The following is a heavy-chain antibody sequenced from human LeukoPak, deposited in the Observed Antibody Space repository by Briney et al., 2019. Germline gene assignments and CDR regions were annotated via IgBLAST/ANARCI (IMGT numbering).Heavy chain of an antibody. CDR2: IYYSGST. CDR3: ARGIVAPAARFDP. Sequence: SETLSLTCTVSGGSISSYYWSWIRQPPGKGLEWIGYIYYSGSTNYNPSLKSRVTISVDTSKNQFSLKLSSVTAADTAVYYCARGIVAPAARFDPWGQGTLVTVSS. D-gene: IGHD2-2*01. J-gene: IGHJ5*02. CDR1: GGSISSYY. V-gene: IGHV4-59*01.